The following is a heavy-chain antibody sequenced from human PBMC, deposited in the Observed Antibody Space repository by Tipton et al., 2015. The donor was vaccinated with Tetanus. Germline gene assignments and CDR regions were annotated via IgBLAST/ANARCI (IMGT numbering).Heavy chain of an antibody. Sequence: TLSLTCTVSGGSMISYYWSWIRQPAGKGLEWIGRIYTSGTTNYNPSLKSRVTISVDTARNQFSLKLTSVSAADTALYYCARGPAFCGDDCPSRGGVFDVWSPGTLITVSS. CDR3: ARGPAFCGDDCPSRGGVFDV. D-gene: IGHD2-21*02. V-gene: IGHV4-4*07. CDR1: GGSMISYY. J-gene: IGHJ3*01. CDR2: IYTSGTT.